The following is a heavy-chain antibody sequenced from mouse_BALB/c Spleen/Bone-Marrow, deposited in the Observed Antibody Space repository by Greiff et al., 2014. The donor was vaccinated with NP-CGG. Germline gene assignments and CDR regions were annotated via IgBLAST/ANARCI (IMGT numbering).Heavy chain of an antibody. CDR1: GFTFSSFG. D-gene: IGHD1-1*01. CDR2: ISSGSSTI. Sequence: EVMLVESGGGLVQPGGSRKLSCAASGFTFSSFGMHWVRQAPEKGLEWVAYISSGSSTIYYADTVKGRFTISRDNPKNILFLQMTSLRSEDTAMYYCARSRFPDYGSSPFDYWGQGTPLTVSS. CDR3: ARSRFPDYGSSPFDY. V-gene: IGHV5-17*02. J-gene: IGHJ2*01.